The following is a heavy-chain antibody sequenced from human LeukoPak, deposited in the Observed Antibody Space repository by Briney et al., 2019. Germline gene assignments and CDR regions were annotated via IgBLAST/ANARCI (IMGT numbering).Heavy chain of an antibody. D-gene: IGHD7-27*01. J-gene: IGHJ1*01. CDR2: INPSGGST. CDR3: ARDGEFAEYFQH. CDR1: GYTFTIYY. V-gene: IGHV1-46*01. Sequence: ASVKVSCKASGYTFTIYYMHWVRQAPGQGLEWMGIINPSGGSTSYAQKFQGRVTMTRDTSTSTVYMELSSLRSEDTAVYYCARDGEFAEYFQHWGQGTLVTVSS.